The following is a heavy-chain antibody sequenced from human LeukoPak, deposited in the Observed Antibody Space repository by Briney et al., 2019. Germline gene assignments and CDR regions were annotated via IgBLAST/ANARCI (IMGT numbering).Heavy chain of an antibody. V-gene: IGHV3-64*01. Sequence: GGSLRLSCAASGFTFSSYGMVWVRQAPGRGLEYVSGITSNGGTTYYGNSVKGRFTISRDNSKDTLYLQMGSLRSEDMAVYYCARGIRWASDYWGQGTLVTVAS. CDR2: ITSNGGTT. CDR3: ARGIRWASDY. D-gene: IGHD4-23*01. CDR1: GFTFSSYG. J-gene: IGHJ4*02.